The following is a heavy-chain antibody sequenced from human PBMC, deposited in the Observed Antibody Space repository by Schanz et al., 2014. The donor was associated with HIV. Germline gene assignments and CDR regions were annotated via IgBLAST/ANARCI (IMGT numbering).Heavy chain of an antibody. CDR1: RVTYWTYW. CDR3: ATEPSDGMFGEH. V-gene: IGHV3-74*01. CDR2: INGHGGSP. Sequence: EVQLLESGGGLVQPGGSLRLSCAASRVTYWTYWMYWFRQPPGKGLVWVSRINGHGGSPTYADSVEGRFTISRDNGKKMVYLQMNSLRDEDTAVYYCATEPSDGMFGEHWGQGTLVAVSS. J-gene: IGHJ4*02. D-gene: IGHD3-10*02.